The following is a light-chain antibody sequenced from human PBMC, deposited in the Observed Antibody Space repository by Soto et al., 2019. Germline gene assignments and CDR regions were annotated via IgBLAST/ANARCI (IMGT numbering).Light chain of an antibody. CDR1: QGLSSD. CDR2: AAS. CDR3: QHHNSYPIT. V-gene: IGKV1-9*01. Sequence: DIQLTQSPSFLSASVGDRVTITCRASQGLSSDLAWYQQKPGKAPKLLIYAASTLQSGVPSRFSGSGSGTEFTLTISSLQPEDFATYYCQHHNSYPITFGQGTRLEIK. J-gene: IGKJ5*01.